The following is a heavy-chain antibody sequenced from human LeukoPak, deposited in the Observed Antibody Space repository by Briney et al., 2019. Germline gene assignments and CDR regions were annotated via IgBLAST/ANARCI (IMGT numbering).Heavy chain of an antibody. Sequence: SETLSLTCAVSGGSISSANWWTWVRQPPGKGLEWIGEIYHTGSANYNPSLKSRVTISVDKSKNQFSLKLSSMTAADTAVYFCARRPDGSGSYYWGQGTLVTVSS. CDR1: GGSISSANW. CDR3: ARRPDGSGSYY. V-gene: IGHV4-4*02. D-gene: IGHD3-10*01. J-gene: IGHJ4*02. CDR2: IYHTGSA.